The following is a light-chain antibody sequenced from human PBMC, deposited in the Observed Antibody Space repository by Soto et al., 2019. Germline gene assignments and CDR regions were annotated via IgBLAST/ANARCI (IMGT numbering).Light chain of an antibody. CDR2: EVS. CDR1: SGDVGGYKF. J-gene: IGLJ2*01. CDR3: GSYTSRTNLVV. V-gene: IGLV2-14*01. Sequence: QSVLTQPASVSGSPGQSITIYCTGTSGDVGGYKFVSWYQQHPGKAPKLMIYEVSNRPSGVSSRFSGSKSGNTASLTISGLQAEDEADYFCGSYTSRTNLVVFGTGTKLTVL.